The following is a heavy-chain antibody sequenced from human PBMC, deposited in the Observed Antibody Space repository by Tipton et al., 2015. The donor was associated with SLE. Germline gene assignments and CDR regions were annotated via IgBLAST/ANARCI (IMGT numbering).Heavy chain of an antibody. CDR3: ASDSFADYSGSGSYST. Sequence: TLSLTCTVSGGSISGYYWSWVRQPAGKGLGWIGRIYTSASTIYNPSLKSRVTLSSDTSKNQFSLRVRSVTAADTAGYYCASDSFADYSGSGSYSTWGHGTLVTVSS. CDR1: GGSISGYY. V-gene: IGHV4-4*07. CDR2: IYTSAST. J-gene: IGHJ5*01. D-gene: IGHD3-10*01.